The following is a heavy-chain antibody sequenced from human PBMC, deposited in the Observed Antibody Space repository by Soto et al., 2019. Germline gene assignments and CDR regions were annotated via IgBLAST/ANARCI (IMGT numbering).Heavy chain of an antibody. D-gene: IGHD3-10*01. V-gene: IGHV3-30*03. CDR3: APWFGAFDY. CDR1: GVTFISYG. J-gene: IGHJ4*02. CDR2: ISYDGSNK. Sequence: GGFLRLSCAASGVTFISYGMHWVRQAPGKGLEWVAVISYDGSNKYYADSVKGRFTISRDNSKNTLYLQMNSLRAEDTAVYYCAPWFGAFDYWGQGTLVTVSS.